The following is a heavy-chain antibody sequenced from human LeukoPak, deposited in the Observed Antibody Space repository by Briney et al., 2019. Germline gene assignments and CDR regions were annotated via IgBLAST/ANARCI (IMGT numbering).Heavy chain of an antibody. D-gene: IGHD3-16*01. V-gene: IGHV3-48*02. CDR1: GFTFTDYP. J-gene: IGHJ4*02. Sequence: GSLKLSCAASGFTFTDYPMNWVRQAPGRGLEWVANIRTSTASAYNTDYADSVQGRVIISRDDAKKTLYLHMNGLRDDDTAVYYCARDQRFAFDYWGQGILVTVSS. CDR2: IRTSTASAYNT. CDR3: ARDQRFAFDY.